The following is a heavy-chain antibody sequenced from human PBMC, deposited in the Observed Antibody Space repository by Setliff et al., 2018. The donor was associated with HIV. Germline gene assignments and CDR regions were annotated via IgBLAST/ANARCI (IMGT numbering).Heavy chain of an antibody. CDR2: INPNSGGT. Sequence: ASVKVSCKASGYTFTGYYMHWVRQAPGQGLEWMGRINPNSGGTNYAQKFQGRVTMTRDTSIRTAYMELSRLRSDDTAVYYCARSTDYYDSSGYNYWGQGTLVTVSS. D-gene: IGHD3-22*01. CDR3: ARSTDYYDSSGYNY. V-gene: IGHV1-2*06. J-gene: IGHJ4*02. CDR1: GYTFTGYY.